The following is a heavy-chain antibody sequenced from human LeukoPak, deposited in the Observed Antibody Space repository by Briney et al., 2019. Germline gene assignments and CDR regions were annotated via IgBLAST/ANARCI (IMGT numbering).Heavy chain of an antibody. J-gene: IGHJ4*02. CDR1: GFTFSSYS. Sequence: GGSLRLSCAASGFTFSSYSMNWVRQAPGKGLEGVSYISSSSSNIYYADSVKGRFTISRDNAKNSLYLQMNSLRAEDTAVYYCARDLYGGTGTDMQDYWGQGTLVTVSS. V-gene: IGHV3-48*01. D-gene: IGHD1-1*01. CDR3: ARDLYGGTGTDMQDY. CDR2: ISSSSSNI.